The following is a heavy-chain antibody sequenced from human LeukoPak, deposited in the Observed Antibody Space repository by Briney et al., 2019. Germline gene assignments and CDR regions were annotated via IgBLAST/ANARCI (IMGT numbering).Heavy chain of an antibody. CDR1: GGSISSSNW. J-gene: IGHJ4*02. Sequence: SETLSLTCAVSGGSISSSNWWSWVRQPPGKGLEWIGEIYHSGSTNYNPSLESRVTISVDKSKNQFSLKLSSVTAADTAVYYCASYDSSGYSYDYWGQGTLVTVSS. D-gene: IGHD3-22*01. CDR3: ASYDSSGYSYDY. CDR2: IYHSGST. V-gene: IGHV4-4*02.